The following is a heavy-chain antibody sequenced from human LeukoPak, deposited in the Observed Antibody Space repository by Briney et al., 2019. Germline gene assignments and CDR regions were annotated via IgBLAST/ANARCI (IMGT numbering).Heavy chain of an antibody. CDR1: GFTFSGYA. CDR2: ISGSDGST. V-gene: IGHV3-23*01. Sequence: PGGALRLSCAASGFTFSGYAMSGVRQAPGKGLEGVAGISGSDGSTYYADPVKGRFTVSRDNSKNTLYLQMNSLRAEDTAIYYCAKQDYSNYVGPFDYWGQGALVSVSS. J-gene: IGHJ4*02. CDR3: AKQDYSNYVGPFDY. D-gene: IGHD4-11*01.